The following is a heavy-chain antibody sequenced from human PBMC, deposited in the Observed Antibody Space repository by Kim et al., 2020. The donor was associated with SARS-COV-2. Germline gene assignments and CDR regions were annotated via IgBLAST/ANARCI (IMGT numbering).Heavy chain of an antibody. CDR3: ARSSHPGPLGYCSSTSCYAVDP. V-gene: IGHV7-4-1*02. CDR2: INTNTGNP. D-gene: IGHD2-2*01. Sequence: ASVKVSCKASGYTFTSYAMNWVRQAPGQGLEWMGWINTNTGNPTYAQGFTGRFVFSLDTSVSTAYLQISSLKAEDTAVYYCARSSHPGPLGYCSSTSCYAVDPWGQGTLVTVSS. CDR1: GYTFTSYA. J-gene: IGHJ5*02.